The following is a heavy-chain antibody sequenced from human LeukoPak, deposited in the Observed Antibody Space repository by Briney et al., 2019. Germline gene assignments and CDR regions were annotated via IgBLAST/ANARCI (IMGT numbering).Heavy chain of an antibody. V-gene: IGHV4-34*01. CDR1: GGSFSGYY. J-gene: IGHJ4*02. D-gene: IGHD3-16*02. Sequence: SETLSLTCAVYGGSFSGYYWSWIRQPPGKGLEWIGEINHSGSTNYNPSLKSRVTISVDTSKNQFSLKLSSVTAADTAVYYCARGISDDYVWGSYRSAYFDYWGQGTLVTVSS. CDR2: INHSGST. CDR3: ARGISDDYVWGSYRSAYFDY.